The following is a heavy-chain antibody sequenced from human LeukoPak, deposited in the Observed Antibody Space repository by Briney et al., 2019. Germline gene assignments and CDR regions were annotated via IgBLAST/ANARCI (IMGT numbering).Heavy chain of an antibody. J-gene: IGHJ4*02. CDR1: GYIFTNYD. Sequence: ASAKVSCKASGYIFTNYDINWVRQATGQGLEWMGWMNPNSGNTGYAQKFQGRVTITRHTSISTAYMELSSLRSEDTAVYYCARVRLDSSGSILFDYWGQGTLVIVSS. D-gene: IGHD3-22*01. CDR2: MNPNSGNT. V-gene: IGHV1-8*03. CDR3: ARVRLDSSGSILFDY.